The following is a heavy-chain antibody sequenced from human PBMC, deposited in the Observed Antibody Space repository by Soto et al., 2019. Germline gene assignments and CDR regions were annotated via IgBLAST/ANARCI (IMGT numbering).Heavy chain of an antibody. V-gene: IGHV3-30*18. CDR2: ISYDGSNK. CDR1: GFTFSSYG. J-gene: IGHJ6*02. CDR3: AKDHDYYYGMDV. Sequence: QVQLVESGGGVVQPGRSLRLSCAASGFTFSSYGMHWVRQAPGKGLEWVAVISYDGSNKYYADSVKGRFTISRDNSKNTLYVQMNSLRAEDTAVYYCAKDHDYYYGMDVWGQGTTVTVSS.